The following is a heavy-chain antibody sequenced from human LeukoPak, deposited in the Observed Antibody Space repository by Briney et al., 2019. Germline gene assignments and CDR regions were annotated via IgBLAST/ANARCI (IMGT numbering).Heavy chain of an antibody. V-gene: IGHV3-21*01. CDR3: ARDSGRPANYFDY. Sequence: PGGSLRLSCAASGFTFSSYSMNWVRQAPGKGLEWVSSISSSSSYIYYADSVKGRFTISRDNAKNSLYLQMNSLRAEDTAVYYCARDSGRPANYFDYWGQGTLVTVSS. CDR1: GFTFSSYS. J-gene: IGHJ4*02. CDR2: ISSSSSYI. D-gene: IGHD2-2*01.